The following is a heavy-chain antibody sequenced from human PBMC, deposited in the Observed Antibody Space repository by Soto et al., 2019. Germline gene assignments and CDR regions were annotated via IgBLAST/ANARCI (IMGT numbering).Heavy chain of an antibody. CDR1: GGSISSGGYS. J-gene: IGHJ4*02. V-gene: IGHV4-61*08. D-gene: IGHD5-18*01. Sequence: SETLSLTCAVSGGSISSGGYSWSWIRQPPGKGLEWLGQVSYRGITNYNPSLRSRVTISVDTSKNQLSLNLNSVTAADTAVYYCAREVRDGYSQVARFFFDYWGQGTLVTVSS. CDR2: VSYRGIT. CDR3: AREVRDGYSQVARFFFDY.